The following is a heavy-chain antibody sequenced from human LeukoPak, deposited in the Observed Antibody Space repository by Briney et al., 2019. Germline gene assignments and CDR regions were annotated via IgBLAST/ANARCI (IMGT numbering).Heavy chain of an antibody. D-gene: IGHD3-3*01. CDR1: GGTFSSYA. J-gene: IGHJ4*02. Sequence: ASVKVSCRASGGTFSSYAISWVRQAPGQGLEWMGIINPSGGSTSYAQKFQGRVTMTRDTSTSTVYMELSSLRSEDTAVYYCARRTSYDFWSGYHFDYWGQGTLVTVSS. CDR2: INPSGGST. CDR3: ARRTSYDFWSGYHFDY. V-gene: IGHV1-46*01.